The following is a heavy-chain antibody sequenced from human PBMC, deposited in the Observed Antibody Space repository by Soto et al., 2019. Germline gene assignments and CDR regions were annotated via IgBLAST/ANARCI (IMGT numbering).Heavy chain of an antibody. CDR1: GGSISSSSYY. CDR2: IYYSGST. CDR3: ARQLMDTAMVDELYYYYGMDV. J-gene: IGHJ6*02. D-gene: IGHD5-18*01. Sequence: SETLSLTCTVSGGSISSSSYYWGWIRQPPGKGLEWIGSIYYSGSTYYNPSLKSRVTISVDTSKNQFSLKLSSVTAADTAVYYCARQLMDTAMVDELYYYYGMDVWGQGTTVTVSS. V-gene: IGHV4-39*01.